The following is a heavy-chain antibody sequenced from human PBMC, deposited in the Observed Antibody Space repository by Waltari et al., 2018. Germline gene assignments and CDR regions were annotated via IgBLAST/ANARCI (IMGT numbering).Heavy chain of an antibody. V-gene: IGHV1-2*06. CDR2: INPNRGGT. CDR3: ATLEPEYYFVY. J-gene: IGHJ4*02. CDR1: GYTFTGYY. D-gene: IGHD1-1*01. Sequence: QVQLVQSGAEVKKPGASVKVSCKASGYTFTGYYMHWVRQAPGQGLEWMERINPNRGGTNDAQKFQGRVTMTRDTSISTAYMELSRLRSDDTAVYYCATLEPEYYFVYWGQGTLVTVSS.